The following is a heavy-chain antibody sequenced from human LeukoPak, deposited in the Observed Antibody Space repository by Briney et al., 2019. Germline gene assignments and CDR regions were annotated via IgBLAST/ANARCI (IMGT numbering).Heavy chain of an antibody. Sequence: SETLSLTCTVSSGSFSSYYWTWIRQPAGKGLEWIRRIYNSGTTNYSPSLESRVTMSLDTSKNRFSLSLSSVTAADTAVYYCARDRLGATGHWRIDVWGRGTLVTVSS. V-gene: IGHV4-4*07. CDR3: ARDRLGATGHWRIDV. J-gene: IGHJ2*01. CDR1: SGSFSSYY. D-gene: IGHD1-26*01. CDR2: IYNSGTT.